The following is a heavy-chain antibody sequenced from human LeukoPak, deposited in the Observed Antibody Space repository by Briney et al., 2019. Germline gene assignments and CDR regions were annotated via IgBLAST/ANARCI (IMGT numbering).Heavy chain of an antibody. CDR3: AREILDFWSGYYFDY. V-gene: IGHV3-48*03. Sequence: GGSLRLSCAASGFTFSSYEMNWVRQAPGKGVEWVSYISSSGSTIYYADSVKGRFTISRDNAKNSLYLQMNSLRAEDTAVYYCAREILDFWSGYYFDYWGQGTLVTVSS. CDR1: GFTFSSYE. CDR2: ISSSGSTI. D-gene: IGHD3-3*01. J-gene: IGHJ4*02.